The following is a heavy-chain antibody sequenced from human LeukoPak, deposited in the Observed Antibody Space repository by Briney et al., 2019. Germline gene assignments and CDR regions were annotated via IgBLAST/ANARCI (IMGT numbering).Heavy chain of an antibody. CDR3: ARGPLLRYCSSTSCYAYYYYGMDV. CDR2: INHSGSI. CDR1: GGSFIGYY. V-gene: IGHV4-34*01. D-gene: IGHD2-2*01. J-gene: IGHJ6*02. Sequence: KPSEPLSLTCAVYGGSFIGYYWSWIRQLPGKGLEWIGVINHSGSIKYNPASKSRVTISVDTSKNQFSLKLSSVTAADTAVYYCARGPLLRYCSSTSCYAYYYYGMDVWGQGTTVTVSS.